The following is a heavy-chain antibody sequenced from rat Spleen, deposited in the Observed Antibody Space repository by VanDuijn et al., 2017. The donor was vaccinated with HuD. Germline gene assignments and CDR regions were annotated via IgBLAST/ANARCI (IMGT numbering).Heavy chain of an antibody. CDR1: GFTFNNYW. D-gene: IGHD1-3*01. V-gene: IGHV5-20*01. CDR3: TIYSDYGNSPFAY. CDR2: ISYDGSAT. Sequence: EVQLVESGGGQVQPGRSLKLSCVASGFTFNNYWMTWVRQAPTKGLEWFASISYDGSATYYRDSVKGRFTRSRDNAKSTLYLQMDSLRSEDTATYYCTIYSDYGNSPFAYWGQGTLVTVSS. J-gene: IGHJ3*01.